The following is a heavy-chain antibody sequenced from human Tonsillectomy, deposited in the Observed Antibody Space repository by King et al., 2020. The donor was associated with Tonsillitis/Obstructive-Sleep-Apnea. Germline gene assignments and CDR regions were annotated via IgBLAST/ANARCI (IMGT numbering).Heavy chain of an antibody. J-gene: IGHJ6*02. D-gene: IGHD2-2*01. CDR1: GFTVSSNY. CDR3: ARVRGFCSSTSCSYYYYGMDV. V-gene: IGHV3-53*01. CDR2: IYSGGST. Sequence: VQLVESGGGLIQPGGSLRLSCAASGFTVSSNYMSWVRQAPGKGLEWVSVIYSGGSTYYADSVKGRFTISRDNSKNTLYLQMNSLRAEDTAVYYCARVRGFCSSTSCSYYYYGMDVWGQGTTVTVSS.